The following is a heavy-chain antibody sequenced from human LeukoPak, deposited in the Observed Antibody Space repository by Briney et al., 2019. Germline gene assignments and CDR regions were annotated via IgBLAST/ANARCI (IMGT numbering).Heavy chain of an antibody. Sequence: SETLSLTCTVSGGSFRSSSYYWGWLRQPPGKGLEWIGSIYYSGSTYYNPSLKSRVTISVDTSKNQFSLKLSSVTAADTAVYYCASILWSGDWFDPWGQGTLVTVSS. CDR3: ASILWSGDWFDP. J-gene: IGHJ5*02. D-gene: IGHD3-10*01. CDR1: GGSFRSSSYY. V-gene: IGHV4-39*01. CDR2: IYYSGST.